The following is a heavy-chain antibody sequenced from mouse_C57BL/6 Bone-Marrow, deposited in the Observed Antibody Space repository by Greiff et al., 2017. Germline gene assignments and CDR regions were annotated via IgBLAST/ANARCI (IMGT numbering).Heavy chain of an antibody. CDR1: GYAFTNYL. D-gene: IGHD1-1*01. Sequence: VQLQQSGAELVRPGTSVKVSCKASGYAFTNYLIEWVKQRPGQGLEWIGVINPGSGGTNYNEKFKGKATLTADKSSSTAYMQLSSLTSEDSAVYFCARGNYGSSYWYLDVWGTGTTVTVSS. V-gene: IGHV1-54*01. CDR3: ARGNYGSSYWYLDV. J-gene: IGHJ1*03. CDR2: INPGSGGT.